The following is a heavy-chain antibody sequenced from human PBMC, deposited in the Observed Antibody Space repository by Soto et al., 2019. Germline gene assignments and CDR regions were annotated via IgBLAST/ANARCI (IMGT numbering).Heavy chain of an antibody. CDR1: GFTFSSYS. D-gene: IGHD3-16*02. CDR2: ISSSSSYI. V-gene: IGHV3-21*01. Sequence: LRLSCAASGFTFSSYSMNWVRQAPGKGLEWVSSISSSSSYIYYADSVKGRFTISRDNAKNSLYLQMNSLRAEDTAVYYCARGGRIMITFGGVIAPDDAFDIWGQGTMVTVSS. J-gene: IGHJ3*02. CDR3: ARGGRIMITFGGVIAPDDAFDI.